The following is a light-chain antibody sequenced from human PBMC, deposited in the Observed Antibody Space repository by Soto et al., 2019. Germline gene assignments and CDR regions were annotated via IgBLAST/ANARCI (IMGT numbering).Light chain of an antibody. CDR2: EVN. CDR3: SSCTRSSTDV. Sequence: QSALTQPASVSGSPGQSITISCTGTSSDVGAYNFVSWYQQYPGKAPKVMIYEVNNRPSGVSNRFSGSKSGNTASLTSSGLQAEDEADYYCSSCTRSSTDVFGSGTKLTVL. CDR1: SSDVGAYNF. V-gene: IGLV2-14*01. J-gene: IGLJ1*01.